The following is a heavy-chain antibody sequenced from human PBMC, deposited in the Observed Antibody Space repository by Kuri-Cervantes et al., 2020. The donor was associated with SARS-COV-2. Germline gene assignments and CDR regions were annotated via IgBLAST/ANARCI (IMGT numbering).Heavy chain of an antibody. D-gene: IGHD6-13*01. CDR2: IYSGGST. CDR3: ARVVGYSSSWYYFDY. Sequence: GESLKISCAASGFTVSSNYMSWVRQAPGKGLEWVSVIYSGGSTYYADSVKGRFTISRDNSKNTLYLQMNSLRAEDTAVYHCARVVGYSSSWYYFDYWGQGTLVTVSS. J-gene: IGHJ4*02. CDR1: GFTVSSNY. V-gene: IGHV3-53*01.